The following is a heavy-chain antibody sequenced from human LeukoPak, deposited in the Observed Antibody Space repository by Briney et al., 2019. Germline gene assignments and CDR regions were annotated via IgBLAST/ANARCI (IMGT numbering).Heavy chain of an antibody. CDR2: IYYSGST. Sequence: PSETLSLTCTVSGGSISSYYWSWIRQPPGKGLEGIGYIYYSGSTNYNPSLKSRVTISVDTSKNQFSLKLSSVTAADTAVYYCARLGSSSWYRDYWGQGTLVTVSS. J-gene: IGHJ4*02. CDR3: ARLGSSSWYRDY. D-gene: IGHD6-13*01. CDR1: GGSISSYY. V-gene: IGHV4-59*01.